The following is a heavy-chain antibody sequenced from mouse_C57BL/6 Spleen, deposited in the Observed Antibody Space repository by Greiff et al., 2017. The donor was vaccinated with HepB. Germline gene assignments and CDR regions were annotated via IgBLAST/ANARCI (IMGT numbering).Heavy chain of an antibody. Sequence: QVQLKESGAELVRPGTSVKVSCKASGYAFTNYLIEWVKQRPGQGLEWIGVINPGSGGTNYNEKFKGKATLTADKSSSTAYMQLSSLTSEDSAVYFCARNSITTVVATDYWGQGTTLTVSS. CDR1: GYAFTNYL. CDR3: ARNSITTVVATDY. D-gene: IGHD1-1*01. J-gene: IGHJ2*01. CDR2: INPGSGGT. V-gene: IGHV1-54*01.